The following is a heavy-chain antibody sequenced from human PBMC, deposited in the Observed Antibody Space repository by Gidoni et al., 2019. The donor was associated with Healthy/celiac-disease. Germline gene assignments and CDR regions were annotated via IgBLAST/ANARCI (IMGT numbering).Heavy chain of an antibody. CDR2: IIPIFGTA. V-gene: IGHV1-69*01. Sequence: QVQLVQSGAEVKKPGSSVKVACKASGGTSSSSAISWVRQAPGQGLEWMGGIIPIFGTANYAQKFQGRVTITADESTSTAYMELSSLRSEDTAVYYCARVTRPGIAAAGADYWGQGTLVTVSS. CDR1: GGTSSSSA. CDR3: ARVTRPGIAAAGADY. J-gene: IGHJ4*02. D-gene: IGHD6-13*01.